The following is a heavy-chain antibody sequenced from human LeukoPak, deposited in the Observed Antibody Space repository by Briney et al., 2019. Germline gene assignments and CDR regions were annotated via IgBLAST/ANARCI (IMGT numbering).Heavy chain of an antibody. CDR2: IWYDGTNK. CDR1: GFGFSSYG. CDR3: ARGRGMAGPYYFDY. V-gene: IGHV3-33*01. D-gene: IGHD6-19*01. J-gene: IGHJ4*02. Sequence: PGRSLRLSCAASGFGFSSYGMHWVRQAPGKGLEWVALIWYDGTNKYYADSVKGRFIISRDNPKNTLYLQMDSLRAEDTAVYFCARGRGMAGPYYFDYSGQGVLVTVSS.